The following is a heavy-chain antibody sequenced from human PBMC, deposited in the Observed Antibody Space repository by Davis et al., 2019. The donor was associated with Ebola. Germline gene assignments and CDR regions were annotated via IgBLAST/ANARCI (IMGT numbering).Heavy chain of an antibody. CDR1: GYTFTSYG. D-gene: IGHD3-22*01. CDR3: ARDFDSSGYYFHAFDI. CDR2: ISAYNGNT. Sequence: ASVKVSCKASGYTFTSYGISWVRQAPGQGLEWMGWISAYNGNTNYAQKLQGRVTMTTDTSTSTAYMELRSLRSDDTAVYYCARDFDSSGYYFHAFDIWGQGTMVTVSS. V-gene: IGHV1-18*01. J-gene: IGHJ3*02.